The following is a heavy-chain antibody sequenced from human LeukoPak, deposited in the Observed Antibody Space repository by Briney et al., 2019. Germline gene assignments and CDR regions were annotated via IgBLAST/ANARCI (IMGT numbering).Heavy chain of an antibody. D-gene: IGHD5-18*01. Sequence: SGGSLRLSCAASGFTFDDYGMSWVRHAPGKGLEWVSGINWNGGSTGYADSVKGRFTISRDNAKNSLYLQMNSLRAEDTALYYCARGDTAMADDAFDIWGQGTMVTVSS. CDR2: INWNGGST. J-gene: IGHJ3*02. CDR3: ARGDTAMADDAFDI. V-gene: IGHV3-20*04. CDR1: GFTFDDYG.